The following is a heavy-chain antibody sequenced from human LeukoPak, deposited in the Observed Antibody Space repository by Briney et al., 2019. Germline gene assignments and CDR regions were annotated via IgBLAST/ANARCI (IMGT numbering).Heavy chain of an antibody. J-gene: IGHJ4*02. D-gene: IGHD3-10*01. V-gene: IGHV3-21*01. CDR3: ARVAWYYGSGSYPAFDY. CDR1: GFTFSSYS. Sequence: PGGSLRLSCAASGFTFSSYSMNWVRQAPGKGLEWVSSISSSSSYIYYADSVKGRFTISRDNAKNSLYLQMNSLRAEDTAVYYCARVAWYYGSGSYPAFDYWGQGTLVTVSS. CDR2: ISSSSSYI.